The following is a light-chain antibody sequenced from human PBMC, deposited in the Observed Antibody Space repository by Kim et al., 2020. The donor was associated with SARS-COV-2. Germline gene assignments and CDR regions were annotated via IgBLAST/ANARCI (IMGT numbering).Light chain of an antibody. CDR2: VHN. CDR1: SSNIGSND. V-gene: IGLV1-44*01. Sequence: GQTVTMSGSGSSSNIGSNDVNGYRQLPGTAPKLLVSVHNHRPSGVPDRIPASKSGTSASLAISGLRSEDEADYYCATWDDRLNGVLFGGGTKVTVL. J-gene: IGLJ2*01. CDR3: ATWDDRLNGVL.